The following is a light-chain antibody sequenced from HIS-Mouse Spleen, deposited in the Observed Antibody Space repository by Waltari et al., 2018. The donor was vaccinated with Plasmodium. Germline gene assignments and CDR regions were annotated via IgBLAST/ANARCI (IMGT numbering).Light chain of an antibody. V-gene: IGLV2-11*01. Sequence: QSALTQPRSVSGSPGQSVTISCTGTSSDVGGYNYVSLYQQHPGKAPKLMIYDVSKRPSGVPDRLSGSKSGNTASLTISGLQAEDEADYYCCSDAGSYTLVFGGGTKLTVL. CDR2: DVS. CDR3: CSDAGSYTLV. CDR1: SSDVGGYNY. J-gene: IGLJ2*01.